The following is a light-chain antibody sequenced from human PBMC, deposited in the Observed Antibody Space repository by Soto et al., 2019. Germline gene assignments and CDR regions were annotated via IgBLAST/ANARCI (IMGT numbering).Light chain of an antibody. Sequence: EIVLTQSPGTLSLSPGERATLSCRASQSVSSSYLAWYQQKPGQAPRLLIYGASSMATGIPDGFSGSGSGTDFTLTISRLEPEDFAVYYCQQYGSSPVTFGGGTKVDIK. J-gene: IGKJ4*01. CDR1: QSVSSSY. V-gene: IGKV3-20*01. CDR3: QQYGSSPVT. CDR2: GAS.